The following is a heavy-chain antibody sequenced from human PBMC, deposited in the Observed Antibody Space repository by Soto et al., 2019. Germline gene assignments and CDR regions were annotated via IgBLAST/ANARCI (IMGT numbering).Heavy chain of an antibody. D-gene: IGHD6-6*01. Sequence: PXGSLRLSSAASGFTFSSNYMNWVRQAPGKGLEWVSIIYSDGTTSYADSVKGRFTISRDNFKNTLHLQMNSLRAEDTAVYYCAILSNWGQGTLVTVSS. CDR2: IYSDGTT. CDR1: GFTFSSNY. V-gene: IGHV3-53*01. J-gene: IGHJ4*02. CDR3: AILSN.